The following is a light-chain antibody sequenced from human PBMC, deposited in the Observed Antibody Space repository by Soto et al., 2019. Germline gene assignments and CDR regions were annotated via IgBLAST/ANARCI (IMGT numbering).Light chain of an antibody. Sequence: QSALTQPASVSGSPGQSITISCTAATTDVGSYNIVSWYQQHPGKAPKLIIYEGTNRPSGVSSRFSGSKSGTTASLTISGLLAEDEADYYCSSYTGSRTLVVFGGGTKLTVL. CDR1: TTDVGSYNI. CDR3: SSYTGSRTLVV. J-gene: IGLJ2*01. CDR2: EGT. V-gene: IGLV2-14*02.